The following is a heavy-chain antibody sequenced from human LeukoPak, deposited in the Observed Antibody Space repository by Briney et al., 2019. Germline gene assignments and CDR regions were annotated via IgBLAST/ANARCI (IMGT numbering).Heavy chain of an antibody. CDR1: GGSISSGGYY. J-gene: IGHJ4*02. CDR3: ARGWAGGGTYYFDY. V-gene: IGHV4-61*02. Sequence: PSETLSLTCTVSGGSISSGGYYWSWIRQHTGKGLEWIGRIYTSGSTNYNPSLKSRVTMSVDTSKNQFSLKLSSVTAADTAVYYCARGWAGGGTYYFDYWGQGTLVTVSS. D-gene: IGHD1-14*01. CDR2: IYTSGST.